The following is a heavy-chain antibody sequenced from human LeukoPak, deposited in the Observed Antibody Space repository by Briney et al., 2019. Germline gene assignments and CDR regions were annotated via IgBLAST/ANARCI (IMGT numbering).Heavy chain of an antibody. Sequence: SETLSLTCTVSGGSVSSGSYYWRWIRQPPGRGLEWIAYIHYSGSAAHNPSLKSRVTISRDMSTNQFSLKMTSVTAADTAVYFCARDMGAPDYGSYSVDYWGQGTLVTVSS. V-gene: IGHV4-61*01. D-gene: IGHD4-23*01. J-gene: IGHJ4*02. CDR3: ARDMGAPDYGSYSVDY. CDR1: GGSVSSGSYY. CDR2: IHYSGSA.